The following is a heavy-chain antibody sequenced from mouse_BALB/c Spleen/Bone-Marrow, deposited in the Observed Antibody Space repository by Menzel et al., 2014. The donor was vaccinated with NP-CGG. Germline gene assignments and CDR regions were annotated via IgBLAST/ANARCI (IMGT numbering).Heavy chain of an antibody. Sequence: EVMLVESGGGLVQPGGSLRLSCATSGFTFTDYYMSWVRQPPGKALEWLGFIRNKDNGYTTEYSASVKGRFTISRDNSQSILYLQMNTLRAEDSATYYCARDRGLTYFDYWGQGTTLTVSS. D-gene: IGHD2-4*01. J-gene: IGHJ2*01. CDR3: ARDRGLTYFDY. V-gene: IGHV7-3*02. CDR1: GFTFTDYY. CDR2: IRNKDNGYTT.